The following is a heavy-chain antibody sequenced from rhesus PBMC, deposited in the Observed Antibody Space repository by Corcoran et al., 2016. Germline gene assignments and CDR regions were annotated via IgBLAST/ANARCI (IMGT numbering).Heavy chain of an antibody. Sequence: EVQLVETGGGLVQPGGSLKVSCVVSGFTFSSYGMSWVRQAPGKGIEWVSGINSGGGDTYYPDSGKGRFNISRDNSQNTLSLEMNSLRTEDTAVYYCAKHGSAYHAGFDFWGQGVLVTVSS. CDR2: INSGGGDT. D-gene: IGHD1-44*02. J-gene: IGHJ4*01. CDR3: AKHGSAYHAGFDF. CDR1: GFTFSSYG. V-gene: IGHV3S5*01.